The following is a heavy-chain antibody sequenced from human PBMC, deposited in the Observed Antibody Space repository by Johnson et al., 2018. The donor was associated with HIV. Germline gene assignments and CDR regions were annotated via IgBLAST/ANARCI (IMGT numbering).Heavy chain of an antibody. Sequence: VQLVESGGGVVQPGRSLRLSCAASGFTFDDYGMRWVRQAPGKGLEWVSGINWNGGRRGYVDSVNGRFTISRDNSKNTLYLQMNSLRAEDTAVYYCASIYSYGLRAAFDIWGQGTMVTVSS. CDR3: ASIYSYGLRAAFDI. CDR1: GFTFDDYG. V-gene: IGHV3-20*04. J-gene: IGHJ3*02. D-gene: IGHD5-18*01. CDR2: INWNGGRR.